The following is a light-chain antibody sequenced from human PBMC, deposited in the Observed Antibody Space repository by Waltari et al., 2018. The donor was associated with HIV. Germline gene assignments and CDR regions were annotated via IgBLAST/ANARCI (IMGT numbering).Light chain of an antibody. J-gene: IGLJ2*01. CDR3: QSYGDNAVI. CDR2: EDN. CDR1: SGSIAINF. V-gene: IGLV6-57*04. Sequence: NFMLTQPYSVSESPGKTVTISCTRSSGSIAINFVQWYQQRPGSAPTTVIYEDNQRPSGVPAPFSGSIDMSSNSASLTISGLETEDEADYYCQSYGDNAVIFGGGTKVTVL.